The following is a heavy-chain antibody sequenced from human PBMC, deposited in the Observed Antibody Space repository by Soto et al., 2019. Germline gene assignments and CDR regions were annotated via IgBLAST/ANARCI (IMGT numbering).Heavy chain of an antibody. CDR3: AREHTAMATTYFDY. V-gene: IGHV3-33*01. D-gene: IGHD5-18*01. CDR2: IWYDGTNK. J-gene: IGHJ4*02. Sequence: GGSLRLSCAASGFTFSSYGMHWVRQAPGKGLEWVALIWYDGTNKYYADSVKGRFTISRDNSKNTLSLQMNSLRAEDTAVYYCAREHTAMATTYFDYWGQGSLVTVSS. CDR1: GFTFSSYG.